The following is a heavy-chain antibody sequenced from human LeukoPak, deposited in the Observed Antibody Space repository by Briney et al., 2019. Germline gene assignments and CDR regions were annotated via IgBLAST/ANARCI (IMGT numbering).Heavy chain of an antibody. CDR3: AREGPMVRGVIRYYTMDV. CDR1: GYTFTSYA. Sequence: GASVTVSCKASGYTFTSYAMHWVRQAPGQRLEWMGWINAGNGNIKHSQKFQGRVTITRDTSASTAYMELSSLRSEDTALYYCAREGPMVRGVIRYYTMDVWGQGTTVTVSS. D-gene: IGHD3-10*01. V-gene: IGHV1-3*01. CDR2: INAGNGNI. J-gene: IGHJ6*02.